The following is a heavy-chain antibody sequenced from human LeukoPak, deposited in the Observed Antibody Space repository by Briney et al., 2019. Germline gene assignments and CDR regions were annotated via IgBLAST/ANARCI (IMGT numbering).Heavy chain of an antibody. D-gene: IGHD3-3*01. Sequence: RASVKVSCKASGYTFTSYDINWVRQATGQGLEWMRWMNPNSGNTGYAQKFQGRVTMTRNASISTAYMELSSLRSEDTAVYYCARRNFWSGYSVYYYYGMDVWGQGTTVTVSS. CDR3: ARRNFWSGYSVYYYYGMDV. CDR1: GYTFTSYD. V-gene: IGHV1-8*01. J-gene: IGHJ6*02. CDR2: MNPNSGNT.